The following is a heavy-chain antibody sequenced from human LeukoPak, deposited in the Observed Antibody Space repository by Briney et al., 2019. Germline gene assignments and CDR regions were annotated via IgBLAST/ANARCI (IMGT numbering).Heavy chain of an antibody. CDR2: ISSSGNTI. CDR1: GFTFSNAW. Sequence: GGSLRLSCAASGFTFSNAWMSWVRQAPGKGLEWVSYISSSGNTIYYTDSVKGRFTISRDNAKNSLYLQMNSLRAEDTAVYYCARAGGWWTDMDVWGKGTTVTISS. J-gene: IGHJ6*03. V-gene: IGHV3-11*04. D-gene: IGHD2-15*01. CDR3: ARAGGWWTDMDV.